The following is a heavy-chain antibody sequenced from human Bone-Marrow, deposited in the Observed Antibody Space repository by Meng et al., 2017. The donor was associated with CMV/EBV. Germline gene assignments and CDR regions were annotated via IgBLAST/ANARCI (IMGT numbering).Heavy chain of an antibody. V-gene: IGHV4-34*01. CDR2: INHSGST. CDR3: ARVSFGGGWFDP. CDR1: GGSFRGYY. D-gene: IGHD3-16*01. Sequence: LPCAVYGGSFRGYYWSWIRQPPGKGLEWIGEINHSGSTNYNPSLKSRVTISVDTSKNQFSLKLSSVTAADTAVYYCARVSFGGGWFDPWGQGTLVTVSS. J-gene: IGHJ5*02.